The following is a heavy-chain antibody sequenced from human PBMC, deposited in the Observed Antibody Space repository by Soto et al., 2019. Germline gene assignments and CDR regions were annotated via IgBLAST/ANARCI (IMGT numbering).Heavy chain of an antibody. D-gene: IGHD4-4*01. V-gene: IGHV4-59*01. CDR1: GGSISSYY. CDR3: ARSVTTVLWRRWFDP. Sequence: KPSETLSLTCTVSGGSISSYYWSWIRQPPGKGLEWIGYIYYSGSTNYNPSLKSRVTISVDTSKNQFSLKLSSVTAADTAVYYCARSVTTVLWRRWFDPWGQGTLVTVSS. CDR2: IYYSGST. J-gene: IGHJ5*02.